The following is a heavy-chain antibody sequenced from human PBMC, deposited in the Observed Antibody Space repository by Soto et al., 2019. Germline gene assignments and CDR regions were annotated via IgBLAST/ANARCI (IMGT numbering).Heavy chain of an antibody. Sequence: LSDTRCLNCTVPSGPVTRSTYTGGWIRQPRGKGLEWIGSIYYSGSTYYNPSLNSRVTVSVDTSKNQFSLKVASVTAADTAVYYCARLHGYCISSSCHGHYAMDVWGQGTTVT. V-gene: IGHV4-39*01. CDR3: ARLHGYCISSSCHGHYAMDV. CDR2: IYYSGST. D-gene: IGHD2-2*01. CDR1: SGPVTRSTYT. J-gene: IGHJ6*02.